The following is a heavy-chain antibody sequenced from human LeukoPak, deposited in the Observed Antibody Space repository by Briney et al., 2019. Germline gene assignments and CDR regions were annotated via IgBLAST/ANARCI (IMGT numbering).Heavy chain of an antibody. J-gene: IGHJ4*02. D-gene: IGHD4-17*01. CDR3: ARDYGALYYFDY. Sequence: PGGSLRPSCAASGFTFSSYGMHWVRQAPGKGLEWVAVIWYDGSNKYYADSVKGRFTISRDNSKNTLYLQMNSLRAEDTAVYYCARDYGALYYFDYWGQGTLVTVSS. CDR1: GFTFSSYG. CDR2: IWYDGSNK. V-gene: IGHV3-33*01.